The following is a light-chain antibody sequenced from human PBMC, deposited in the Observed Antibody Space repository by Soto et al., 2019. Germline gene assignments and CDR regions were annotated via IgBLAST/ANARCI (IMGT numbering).Light chain of an antibody. CDR2: DVS. CDR3: SSYTSSSLDVV. Sequence: SALTQPASVSGSPGQSITISCTGTSSDVGGYNYVSWYQQHPGKAPKLMIYDVSNRPSGVSNRFSGSKSGNTASLTISGLQAEDEADYYCSSYTSSSLDVVFGGGAKLTVL. J-gene: IGLJ2*01. CDR1: SSDVGGYNY. V-gene: IGLV2-14*01.